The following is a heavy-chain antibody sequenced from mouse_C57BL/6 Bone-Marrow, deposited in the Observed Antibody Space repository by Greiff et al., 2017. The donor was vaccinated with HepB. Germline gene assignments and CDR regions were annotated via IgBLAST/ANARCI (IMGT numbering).Heavy chain of an antibody. CDR1: GYTFTDYE. Sequence: QVQLQQSGAELVRPGASVTLSCKASGYTFTDYEMHWVKQTPVHGLEWIGAIDPETGGTAYNQKFKGKAILTVDKSSSTAYMQLSSLTSEDSAVYYCARGSIYDGYTTWYFDVWGTGTTVTVS. V-gene: IGHV1-15*01. D-gene: IGHD2-3*01. J-gene: IGHJ1*03. CDR3: ARGSIYDGYTTWYFDV. CDR2: IDPETGGT.